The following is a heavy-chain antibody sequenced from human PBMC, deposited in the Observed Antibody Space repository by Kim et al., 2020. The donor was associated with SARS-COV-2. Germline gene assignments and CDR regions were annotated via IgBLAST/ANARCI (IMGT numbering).Heavy chain of an antibody. Sequence: GGSLRLSCAASGFTFNTYGMHWVRQAPGKGLEWVAVISYDGSNKYYADSVKGRFTISRDNSKNTLYLQMNSLRIEDTAVYYCAKSFSGSSFGYDYWGQGTLVTVSS. CDR3: AKSFSGSSFGYDY. J-gene: IGHJ4*02. V-gene: IGHV3-30*18. D-gene: IGHD1-26*01. CDR1: GFTFNTYG. CDR2: ISYDGSNK.